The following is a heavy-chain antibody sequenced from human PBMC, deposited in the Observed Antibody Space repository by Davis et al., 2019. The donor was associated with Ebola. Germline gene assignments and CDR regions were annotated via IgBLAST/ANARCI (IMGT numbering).Heavy chain of an antibody. CDR1: GFTFSSYG. CDR3: TRVRIVVVTAMDY. CDR2: IWYDGSNK. D-gene: IGHD2-21*02. J-gene: IGHJ4*02. V-gene: IGHV3-33*01. Sequence: GESLKISCAASGFTFSSYGMHWVRQAPGKGLEWVAVIWYDGSNKYYADSVKGRFTISRDNSKNTLYLQMNSLRAEDTAVYYCTRVRIVVVTAMDYWGQGTLVTVSS.